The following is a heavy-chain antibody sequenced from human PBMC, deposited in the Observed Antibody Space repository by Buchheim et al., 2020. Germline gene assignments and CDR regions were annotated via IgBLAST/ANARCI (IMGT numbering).Heavy chain of an antibody. CDR2: INPSGGST. V-gene: IGHV1-46*01. J-gene: IGHJ6*02. D-gene: IGHD6-13*01. CDR3: ARDVAAADLSYYYYGMDV. Sequence: QVQLVQSGAEVKKPGASVKVSCKASGYTFTSYYMHWVRQAPGQGLEWMGIINPSGGSTSYAQKFQGRVTMTRDTSTSPVYMELSSLRSEDTAVYYCARDVAAADLSYYYYGMDVWGQGTT. CDR1: GYTFTSYY.